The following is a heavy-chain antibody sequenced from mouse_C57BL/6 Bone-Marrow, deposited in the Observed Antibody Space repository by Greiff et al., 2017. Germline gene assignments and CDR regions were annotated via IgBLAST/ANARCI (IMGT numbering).Heavy chain of an antibody. Sequence: VQLQQPGAELVKPGASVKMSCKSSCYTFPSYWITWLKPRPGQCLEWIVDIYPCSCSTNYNEKFKSKATLTVDTSSSTAYMQLSSLTSEDSAVYYCAGWLLAYWGQGTLVTGSA. CDR3: AGWLLAY. D-gene: IGHD2-3*01. CDR2: IYPCSCST. J-gene: IGHJ3*01. CDR1: CYTFPSYW. V-gene: IGHV1-55*01.